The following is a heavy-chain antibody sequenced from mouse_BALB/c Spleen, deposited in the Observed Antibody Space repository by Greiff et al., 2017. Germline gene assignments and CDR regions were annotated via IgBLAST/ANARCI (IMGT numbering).Heavy chain of an antibody. V-gene: IGHV1-82*01. D-gene: IGHD2-14*01. CDR1: GYAFSSSW. CDR2: IYPGDGDT. J-gene: IGHJ4*01. Sequence: QVQLQQSGPELVKPGASVKISCKASGYAFSSSWMNWVKQRPGQGLEWIGRIYPGDGDTNYNGKFKGKATLTADKSSSTAYMQLSSLTSVDSAVYFCARGGYEAAMDYWGQGTSVTVSS. CDR3: ARGGYEAAMDY.